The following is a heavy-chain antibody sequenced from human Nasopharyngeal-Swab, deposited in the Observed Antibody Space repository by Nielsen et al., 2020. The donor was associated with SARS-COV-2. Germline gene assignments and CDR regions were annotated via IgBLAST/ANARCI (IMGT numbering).Heavy chain of an antibody. V-gene: IGHV3-7*01. J-gene: IGHJ3*02. CDR1: GFPFNTSL. D-gene: IGHD1-7*01. Sequence: GESLKISCTASGFPFNTSLMSWVRQAPGKGLEWVANIKDHGAETYYVDSVQGRFTISRDNSKNSLYLQMNSLRAEDTAVYFCAVGIKDWNYPLNFIDIWGQGTRVTVSS. CDR3: AVGIKDWNYPLNFIDI. CDR2: IKDHGAET.